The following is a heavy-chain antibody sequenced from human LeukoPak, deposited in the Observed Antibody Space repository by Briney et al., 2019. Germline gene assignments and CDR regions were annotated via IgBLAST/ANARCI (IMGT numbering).Heavy chain of an antibody. J-gene: IGHJ4*02. CDR2: ISSSSNTI. CDR3: APGYCTSTSCSHYFEH. D-gene: IGHD2-2*01. V-gene: IGHV3-48*01. CDR1: GFTFNSYS. Sequence: PGGSLRLSCAASGFTFNSYSMNWVRQAPGKRLEWVSYISSSSNTIYYADSVKGRFTISRDNAKNSLYLQLNSLRAEDTAVYYCAPGYCTSTSCSHYFEHWGQGTLVTVSS.